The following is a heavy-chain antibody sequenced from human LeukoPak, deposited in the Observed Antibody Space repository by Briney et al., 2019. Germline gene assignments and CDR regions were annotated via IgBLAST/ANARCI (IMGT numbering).Heavy chain of an antibody. Sequence: SVKVSCKASGGTFSSYAISWVRQAPGQGLEWMGGIIPIFGTANYAQKFQGRVTITTDESTSTAYMELSSLRSEDTAVYYCANSGYSSGWFDYWGQGTLVTVSS. V-gene: IGHV1-69*05. J-gene: IGHJ5*01. CDR1: GGTFSSYA. CDR3: ANSGYSSGWFDY. CDR2: IIPIFGTA. D-gene: IGHD6-19*01.